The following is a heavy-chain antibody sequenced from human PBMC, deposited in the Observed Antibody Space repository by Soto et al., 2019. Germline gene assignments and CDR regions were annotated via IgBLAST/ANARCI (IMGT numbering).Heavy chain of an antibody. Sequence: QVQLVQSGAEVKKPGASVKVSCKASGYTFTSYAMHWVRQAPGQRLEWMGWINAGNGNTKYSQKFQGRDTITRDTSASTAYRELSSLRSEDTAVYYCARVSYSSSWYFDYFDYWGQGTLVTVSS. CDR3: ARVSYSSSWYFDYFDY. V-gene: IGHV1-3*01. CDR2: INAGNGNT. J-gene: IGHJ4*02. CDR1: GYTFTSYA. D-gene: IGHD6-13*01.